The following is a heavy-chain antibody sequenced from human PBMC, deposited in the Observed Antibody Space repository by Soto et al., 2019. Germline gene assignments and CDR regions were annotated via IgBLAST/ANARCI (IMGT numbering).Heavy chain of an antibody. CDR3: ARRRMKNYYDSSGYYYYYGMDV. D-gene: IGHD3-22*01. Sequence: GESLKISCKGSGYSFTSYCIGWVRQMPGKGLEWMGIIYPGDSDTRYSPSFQGQVTISADKSISTAYLQWSSLKASDTAMYYCARRRMKNYYDSSGYYYYYGMDVWGQGTTVTVSS. J-gene: IGHJ6*02. V-gene: IGHV5-51*01. CDR2: IYPGDSDT. CDR1: GYSFTSYC.